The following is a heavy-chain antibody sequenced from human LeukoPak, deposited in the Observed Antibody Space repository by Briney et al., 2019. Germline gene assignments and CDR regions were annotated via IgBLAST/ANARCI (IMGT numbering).Heavy chain of an antibody. Sequence: ASMKVSCKASGFTFTKYDINWVRQAPGQGPEWMGLINANNGNTDYKQSFQGRVIMTRSTSTSTAYLELHRLTFEDTAVYYCARSGFDSPYGMDVWGQGTTITVSS. CDR1: GFTFTKYD. CDR2: INANNGNT. V-gene: IGHV1-8*01. J-gene: IGHJ6*02. D-gene: IGHD3-9*01. CDR3: ARSGFDSPYGMDV.